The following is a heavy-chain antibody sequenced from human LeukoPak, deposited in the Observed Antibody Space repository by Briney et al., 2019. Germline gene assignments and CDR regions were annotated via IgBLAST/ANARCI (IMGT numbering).Heavy chain of an antibody. V-gene: IGHV1-24*01. CDR2: FDPEDGET. CDR1: GYTLTELS. J-gene: IGHJ4*02. D-gene: IGHD3-16*02. CDR3: ARYDYVWGSYRPIDY. Sequence: ASVKVSCKVSGYTLTELSMHWVRQAPGKGLEWMGGFDPEDGETIYAQKFQGRVTMTEDTSTDTAYMELSSLRSEDTAVYYCARYDYVWGSYRPIDYWGQGTLVTVSS.